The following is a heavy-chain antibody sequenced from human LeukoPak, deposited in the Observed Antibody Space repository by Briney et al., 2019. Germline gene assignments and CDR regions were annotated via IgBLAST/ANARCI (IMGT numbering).Heavy chain of an antibody. CDR3: AKDPYSGSYFVNWFDP. CDR2: ISGSGGST. V-gene: IGHV3-23*01. CDR1: GFTFSSYA. Sequence: PGGSLRLSCAASGFTFSSYAMSWVRQAPGKGLEWVSAISGSGGSTYYADSVKGRFTISRDNSKNTLYLQMNSLRAEDTAVYYCAKDPYSGSYFVNWFDPWGQGTLVTVSS. J-gene: IGHJ5*02. D-gene: IGHD1-26*01.